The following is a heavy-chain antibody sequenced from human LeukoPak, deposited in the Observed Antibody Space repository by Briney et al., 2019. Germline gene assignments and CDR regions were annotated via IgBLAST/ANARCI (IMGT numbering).Heavy chain of an antibody. J-gene: IGHJ3*02. Sequence: SETLSLTCTVSGGSISSSSYYWGWIRQPPGKGLEWIGSIYHSGSTNYNPSLKSRVTISVDKSKNQFSLTLSSVTAADTAVYYCARSDGYGLVGIWGQGTMVTVSS. CDR1: GGSISSSSYY. CDR2: IYHSGST. CDR3: ARSDGYGLVGI. V-gene: IGHV4-39*07. D-gene: IGHD3-10*01.